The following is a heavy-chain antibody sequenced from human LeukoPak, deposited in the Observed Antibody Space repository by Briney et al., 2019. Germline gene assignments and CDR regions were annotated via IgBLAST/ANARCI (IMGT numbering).Heavy chain of an antibody. CDR2: ISSSSSYI. D-gene: IGHD1-26*01. J-gene: IGHJ4*02. CDR3: ARDARLVGADY. Sequence: GSLRLSCAASGFTFSSYSVNWVRPAPGKGLEWVSSISSSSSYIYYADSVKGRFTISRDNAKNSLYLLMNSLRAEDTAVYYCARDARLVGADYWGQGTLVTVSS. CDR1: GFTFSSYS. V-gene: IGHV3-21*01.